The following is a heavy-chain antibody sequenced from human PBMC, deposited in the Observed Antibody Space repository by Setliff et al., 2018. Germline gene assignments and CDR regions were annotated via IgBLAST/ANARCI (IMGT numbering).Heavy chain of an antibody. D-gene: IGHD2-21*02. V-gene: IGHV4-4*02. J-gene: IGHJ4*02. CDR1: GVSINSLTW. Sequence: PSETLSLTCAVSGVSINSLTWWSWVRQPPGKGLEWVGEIYHDGNPIYNPSAVHYTPSLKSRVSISVDKSKNQFSLKLSSVTAADTAVYYCARGGVTAVWDLTDWGQGTQVTVSS. CDR3: ARGGVTAVWDLTD. CDR2: IYHDGNP.